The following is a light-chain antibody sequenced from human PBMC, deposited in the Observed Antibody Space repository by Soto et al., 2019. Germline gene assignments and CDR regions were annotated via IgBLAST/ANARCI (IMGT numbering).Light chain of an antibody. V-gene: IGKV3-20*01. CDR1: QSVSSSY. CDR2: DAS. Sequence: EIVLTQSPGTLSLSPGERATLSCRASQSVSSSYLAWYQQKPGQAPRLLIFDASSRATGISDRFSGSGSGTDFTLTISRLEPEDCTVYYCQQYGRSPWTFGQGTKVEVK. CDR3: QQYGRSPWT. J-gene: IGKJ1*01.